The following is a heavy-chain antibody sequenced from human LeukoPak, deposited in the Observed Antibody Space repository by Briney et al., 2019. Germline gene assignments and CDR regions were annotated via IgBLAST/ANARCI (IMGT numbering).Heavy chain of an antibody. Sequence: GGSLRLSCAASGFTVSSNYMSWVRQAPGKGLEWVSVIYSGGSTYYADSVKGRFTISRDNSKNTLYLQMNSLRAEDTAVYYCARGYSSSWYFDPWGQGTLVTVSS. CDR3: ARGYSSSWYFDP. J-gene: IGHJ4*02. V-gene: IGHV3-66*01. CDR2: IYSGGST. CDR1: GFTVSSNY. D-gene: IGHD6-13*01.